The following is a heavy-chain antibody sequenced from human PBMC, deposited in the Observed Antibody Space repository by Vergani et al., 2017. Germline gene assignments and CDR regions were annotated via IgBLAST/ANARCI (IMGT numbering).Heavy chain of an antibody. CDR1: GFALNRHA. CDR3: AREVAAAGLPHYYYGMDV. J-gene: IGHJ6*02. D-gene: IGHD6-13*01. CDR2: ISSSSSYI. V-gene: IGHV3-21*01. Sequence: VQLVESGGGVVQPGTSLRLSCVVSGFALNRHAMYWVRQAPGKGLEWVSSISSSSSYIYYADSVKGRFTISRDNAKNSLYLQMNSLRAEDTAVYYCAREVAAAGLPHYYYGMDVWGQGTTVTVSS.